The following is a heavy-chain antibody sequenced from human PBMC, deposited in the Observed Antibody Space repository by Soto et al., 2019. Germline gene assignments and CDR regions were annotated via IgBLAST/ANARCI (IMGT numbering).Heavy chain of an antibody. CDR2: IYRSGNT. J-gene: IGHJ3*02. CDR3: ARLVVLPGTTLSGSAFDI. D-gene: IGHD1-1*01. CDR1: RGFISSGSW. V-gene: IGHV4-4*02. Sequence: SETLSLTCAVSRGFISSGSWWSWVRQPPGKGLEWIGEIYRSGNTNYNPSLKSRVSISVDMSKNQFSLKLSSVTAADTAVYYCARLVVLPGTTLSGSAFDIRGQGTMVTVSS.